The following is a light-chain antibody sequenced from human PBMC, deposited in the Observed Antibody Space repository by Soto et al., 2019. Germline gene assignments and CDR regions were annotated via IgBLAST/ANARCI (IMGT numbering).Light chain of an antibody. CDR1: QNITKF. J-gene: IGKJ1*01. CDR2: VTS. Sequence: DIQMTQSPSSLSASVGDRVSVTCRTSQNITKFLNWYQEKPGKAPKVLIYVTSNLENGVPSRFSGSGSGTHFTLSISSLQPEDFATYYCQQTFRAPGTFGPGTRVEVK. CDR3: QQTFRAPGT. V-gene: IGKV1-39*01.